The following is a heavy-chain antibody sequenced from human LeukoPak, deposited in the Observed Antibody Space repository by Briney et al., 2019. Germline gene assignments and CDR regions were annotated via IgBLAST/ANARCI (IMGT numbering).Heavy chain of an antibody. V-gene: IGHV4-59*02. CDR1: SGSVNSYY. Sequence: SETLSLTCTVSSGSVNSYYWSWIRQPPGKGLEWIGYIYYSGSTNYDPSLKSRVTISVDTSKNQFSLKLSSVTAADTAVYYCARVPAAPRLYMDVWGQGTTVIVSS. D-gene: IGHD2-2*01. J-gene: IGHJ6*02. CDR2: IYYSGST. CDR3: ARVPAAPRLYMDV.